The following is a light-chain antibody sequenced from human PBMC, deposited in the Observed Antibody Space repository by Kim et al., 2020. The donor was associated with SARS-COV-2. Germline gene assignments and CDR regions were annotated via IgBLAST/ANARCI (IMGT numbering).Light chain of an antibody. J-gene: IGKJ4*01. Sequence: ASGGDRVTITCRASQNLGYHLSWYQQKPGKAPKLLIYDASNLHSGVPSRFSGSGSGTDFTLTVSSLQPEDFATYHCQQTFSTPPTFGGGTKVDIK. CDR1: QNLGYH. CDR3: QQTFSTPPT. CDR2: DAS. V-gene: IGKV1-39*01.